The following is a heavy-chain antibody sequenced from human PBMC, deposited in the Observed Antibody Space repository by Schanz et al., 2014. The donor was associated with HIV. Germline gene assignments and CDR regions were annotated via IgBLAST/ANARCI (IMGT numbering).Heavy chain of an antibody. Sequence: QLLESGGGLVQPGGLLRLSCAASGFTFTNHALSWVRQAPGRGLEWVSTVIGSGVRTIYADSVKGRFTISRDNSKNTLSLHMNSLRVEDTAVYYCAKAKGSYSATTFYFDFWGQGTLVTVSS. V-gene: IGHV3-23*01. CDR2: VIGSGVRT. CDR3: AKAKGSYSATTFYFDF. CDR1: GFTFTNHA. D-gene: IGHD1-26*01. J-gene: IGHJ4*02.